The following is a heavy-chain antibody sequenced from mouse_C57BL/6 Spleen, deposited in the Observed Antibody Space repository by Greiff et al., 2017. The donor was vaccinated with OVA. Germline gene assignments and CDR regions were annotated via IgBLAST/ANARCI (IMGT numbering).Heavy chain of an antibody. J-gene: IGHJ2*01. Sequence: VQLKQSGPELVKPGASVKISCKASGYAFSSSWMNWVKQRPGKGLEWIGRIYPGDGDTNYNGKFKGKATLTADKSSSTAYMQLSSLTSEDSAVYFCARHYYYGSQYYFDYWGQGTTLTVSS. CDR2: IYPGDGDT. D-gene: IGHD1-1*01. V-gene: IGHV1-82*01. CDR3: ARHYYYGSQYYFDY. CDR1: GYAFSSSW.